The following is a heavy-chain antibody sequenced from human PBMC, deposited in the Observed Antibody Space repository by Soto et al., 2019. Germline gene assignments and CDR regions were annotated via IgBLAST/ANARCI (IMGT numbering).Heavy chain of an antibody. CDR1: GFSISSGHY. J-gene: IGHJ4*02. V-gene: IGHV4-38-2*01. Sequence: NPSETLSLTCAVSGFSISSGHYWGWMRQTPGKGLEWIGSTHYSGRTYYSTSLKSRVTISVDTSKNQVSLRLRSVTAADTALYYCATHFYGAYVVDSWGQGTLVTVSS. CDR2: THYSGRT. D-gene: IGHD4-17*01. CDR3: ATHFYGAYVVDS.